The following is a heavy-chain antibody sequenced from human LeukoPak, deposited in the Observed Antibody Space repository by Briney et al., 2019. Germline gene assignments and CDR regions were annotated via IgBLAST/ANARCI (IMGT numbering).Heavy chain of an antibody. J-gene: IGHJ4*01. D-gene: IGHD2-8*01. V-gene: IGHV3-7*03. Sequence: GGSLRLSCAASGFTFSSYWMSWVRQAPGKGLEWVANIKQDGSEKYYVDSVKGRFTISRDNSKNTMYLQMNSLRAEDTAIYFCGSDPNGDYVGALGYWGRGALVTVSS. CDR2: IKQDGSEK. CDR1: GFTFSSYW. CDR3: GSDPNGDYVGALGY.